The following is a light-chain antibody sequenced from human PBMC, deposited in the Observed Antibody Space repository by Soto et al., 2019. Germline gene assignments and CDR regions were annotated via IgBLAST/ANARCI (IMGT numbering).Light chain of an antibody. J-gene: IGKJ1*01. CDR1: QSVSSNY. CDR3: QQYGSSPRT. CDR2: GAS. V-gene: IGKV3-20*01. Sequence: EIVVTQSPGTVSLSPGERATLSCRASQSVSSNYLAWYQQKPGQAPRLLIYGASSRATGIPDRFSGSGSGTDFTLTIARLEPEDFAVYYCQQYGSSPRTFGQGTKVEIK.